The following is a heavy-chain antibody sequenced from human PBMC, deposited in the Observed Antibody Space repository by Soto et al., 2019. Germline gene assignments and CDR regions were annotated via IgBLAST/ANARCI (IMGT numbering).Heavy chain of an antibody. CDR2: IIPLLDRP. CDR3: ANAPGTSLFWFVL. CDR1: GGTFSSWT. Sequence: QVQLAQSGAEVKPPGSSVRVSCKASGGTFSSWTVSWVRQAPGQGLEWLVRIIPLLDRPNYAQKFQGRLTIPADRSTATVYMDLHSLGSDDTAVYFFANAPGTSLFWFVLWGQGTLVGVSS. D-gene: IGHD2-8*01. J-gene: IGHJ5*01. V-gene: IGHV1-69*02.